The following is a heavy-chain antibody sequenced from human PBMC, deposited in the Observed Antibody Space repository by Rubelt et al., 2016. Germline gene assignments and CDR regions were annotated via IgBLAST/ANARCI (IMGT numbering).Heavy chain of an antibody. Sequence: QLQLQESGPGLVKPSQTLSLTCTVSGGSISSGDYYWSWIRQHPGKGLEWIGYIYYSGSTYYNPSLKSRLAILVDTSNNQFSLKLRSGTAAETAVYYCARHYDGDTYPLEHWGQGILITVSS. D-gene: IGHD2-21*02. J-gene: IGHJ4*02. V-gene: IGHV4-31*03. CDR2: IYYSGST. CDR3: ARHYDGDTYPLEH. CDR1: GGSISSGDYY.